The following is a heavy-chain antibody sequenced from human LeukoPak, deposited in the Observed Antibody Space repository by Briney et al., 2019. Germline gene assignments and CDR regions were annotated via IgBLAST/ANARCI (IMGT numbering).Heavy chain of an antibody. CDR3: AKALYDSSGYYYRSYGMDV. Sequence: GGSLRLSCAASGFTFSSYGMHWVRQAPGKGLEWVTVISYDGSNKYYADSVKGRFTISRDNSKNTLYLQMNSLRAEDTAVYYCAKALYDSSGYYYRSYGMDVWGQGTTVTVSS. J-gene: IGHJ6*02. V-gene: IGHV3-30*18. CDR1: GFTFSSYG. CDR2: ISYDGSNK. D-gene: IGHD3-22*01.